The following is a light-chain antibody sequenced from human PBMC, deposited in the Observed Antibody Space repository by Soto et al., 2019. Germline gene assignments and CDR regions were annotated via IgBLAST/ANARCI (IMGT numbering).Light chain of an antibody. V-gene: IGKV1-5*01. CDR2: DTS. Sequence: DIQMTQSPSTLSASVGDRVTITCRASQNINSWLAWYQQKPGKAPKLLIYDTSYLESGVPSRFSGSGSGTEFTLTISSLQPDDLETYYCQQYNSFWTFGKGTKV. J-gene: IGKJ1*01. CDR1: QNINSW. CDR3: QQYNSFWT.